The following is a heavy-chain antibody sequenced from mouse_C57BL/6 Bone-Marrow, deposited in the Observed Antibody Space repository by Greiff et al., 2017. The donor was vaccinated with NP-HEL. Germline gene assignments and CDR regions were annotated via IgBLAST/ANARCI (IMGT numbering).Heavy chain of an antibody. CDR2: IYPGSGST. J-gene: IGHJ4*01. V-gene: IGHV1-55*01. CDR3: ASYIYYDYDDYAMDY. Sequence: QVQLQQPGAELVKPGASVKMSCKASGYTFTSYWITWVKQRPGQGLEWIGDIYPGSGSTNYNEKFQSKATLTVDTSSSTAYMTLSSLTSEDSAVYYLASYIYYDYDDYAMDYWGQGTSVTVSS. D-gene: IGHD2-4*01. CDR1: GYTFTSYW.